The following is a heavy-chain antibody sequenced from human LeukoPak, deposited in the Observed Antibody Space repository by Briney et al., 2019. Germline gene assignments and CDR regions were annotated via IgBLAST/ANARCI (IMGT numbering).Heavy chain of an antibody. D-gene: IGHD3-16*01. Sequence: ASVKVSCKASGYTFTSYYMHWVRQAPGQGLEWMGIINPSGGSTSYAQKFQGRVTMTRDMSTSTVYMELSSLRSEDTAVYYCARVAPCTTAICYAYYFDYWGQGSLVTVSS. CDR3: ARVAPCTTAICYAYYFDY. J-gene: IGHJ4*02. CDR2: INPSGGST. CDR1: GYTFTSYY. V-gene: IGHV1-46*01.